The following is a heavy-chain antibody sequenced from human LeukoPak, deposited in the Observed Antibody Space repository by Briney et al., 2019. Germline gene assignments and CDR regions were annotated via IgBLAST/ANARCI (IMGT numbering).Heavy chain of an antibody. J-gene: IGHJ4*02. Sequence: GSLRLSCAASGFTFSSYAMSWVRQAPGKGLEWIGQIYHSGTTNYNPSLKSRVSISVDESKNQFSLNLTSVTAADTAVYFCARHPNYYGSGWGQGIQVTVSS. CDR3: ARHPNYYGSG. CDR1: GFTFSSYAM. V-gene: IGHV4-4*01. D-gene: IGHD3-10*01. CDR2: IYHSGTT.